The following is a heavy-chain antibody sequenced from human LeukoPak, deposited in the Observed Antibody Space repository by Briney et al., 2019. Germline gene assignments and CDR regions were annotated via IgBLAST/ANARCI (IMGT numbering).Heavy chain of an antibody. CDR2: IYPGDSDN. Sequence: GESLNISCKTSGNRFPTYWFAWVRQIPGKGLGWMGFIYPGDSDNRYSPSFEGEVTISAGKSINTAYLQWNNLKASDNAMYYCARGYSGYYYYYDMDVWGKGTSVTVS. V-gene: IGHV5-51*01. D-gene: IGHD5-12*01. J-gene: IGHJ6*04. CDR1: GNRFPTYW. CDR3: ARGYSGYYYYYDMDV.